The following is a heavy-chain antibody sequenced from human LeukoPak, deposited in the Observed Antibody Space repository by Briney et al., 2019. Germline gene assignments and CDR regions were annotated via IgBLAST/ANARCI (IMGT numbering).Heavy chain of an antibody. V-gene: IGHV1-46*01. CDR3: VRERPTIAARSSNWFDP. D-gene: IGHD6-6*01. J-gene: IGHJ5*02. Sequence: ASVKVSCKASGYTFTSYYIHWVRQAPGQGLEWMGIINPSGGSTSYAQKFQGRVTMTRDTSTSTVYMEVSRLRSEDTAVYYCVRERPTIAARSSNWFDPWGQGTLVTVSS. CDR2: INPSGGST. CDR1: GYTFTSYY.